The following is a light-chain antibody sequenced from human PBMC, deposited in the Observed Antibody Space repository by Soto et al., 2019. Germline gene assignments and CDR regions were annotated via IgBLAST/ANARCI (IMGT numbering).Light chain of an antibody. J-gene: IGLJ1*01. CDR3: SSYTSTSTHV. CDR2: DVS. CDR1: SSDVGGYNY. V-gene: IGLV2-14*01. Sequence: QSALTQPASXXGXXXXXXXXSCTGTSSDVGGYNYVSWYQQHPGKAPKVMIYDVSNRPSGVSNRFSGSKSGNTASLTISGLQAEDEADYYCSSYTSTSTHVFGTGTKLTVL.